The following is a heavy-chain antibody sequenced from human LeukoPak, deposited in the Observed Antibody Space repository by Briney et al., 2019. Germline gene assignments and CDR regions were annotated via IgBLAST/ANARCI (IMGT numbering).Heavy chain of an antibody. CDR3: ITGRY. V-gene: IGHV3-15*01. J-gene: IGHJ4*02. D-gene: IGHD5-24*01. CDR2: IKGTNSGATT. CDR1: GISFIEAW. Sequence: GGSLRLSCELSGISFIEAWMSWVRQAPGKGLEWVGRIKGTNSGATTAYGAPVKGRFTISRDDSKNTLYLQTNSLKTEDTAVYYCITGRYWGQGTLVTVSS.